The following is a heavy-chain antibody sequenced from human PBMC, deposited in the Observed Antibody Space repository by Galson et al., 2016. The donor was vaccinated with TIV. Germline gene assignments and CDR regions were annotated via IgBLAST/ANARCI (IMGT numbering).Heavy chain of an antibody. CDR1: GYTFTDYY. Sequence: VKVSCKVSGYTFTDYYLHWVQQAPGKGPEWMGLIDPKDGETIYTEEFQDRVTITADTSTDTAYMELSSLTSDDTAVYYCATLAIRAWGQGTLVTVSS. D-gene: IGHD3-10*01. CDR3: ATLAIRA. J-gene: IGHJ5*02. V-gene: IGHV1-69-2*01. CDR2: IDPKDGET.